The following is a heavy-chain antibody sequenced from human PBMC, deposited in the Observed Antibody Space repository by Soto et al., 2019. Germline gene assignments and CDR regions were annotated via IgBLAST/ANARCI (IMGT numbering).Heavy chain of an antibody. CDR1: GYTLTSYG. D-gene: IGHD3-22*01. CDR3: ARAGAFSETSGYPWRTFDI. CDR2: ISAYNGNT. J-gene: IGHJ3*02. V-gene: IGHV1-18*01. Sequence: QVHLVQSGAEVKKPGASVKVSCKASGYTLTSYGISWVRQAPGQGLQWMGWISAYNGNTNYADKLQGRVTMTTDTSTSTAHMEVRRLRSDDTAVYYCARAGAFSETSGYPWRTFDIWGQGTMVTVSS.